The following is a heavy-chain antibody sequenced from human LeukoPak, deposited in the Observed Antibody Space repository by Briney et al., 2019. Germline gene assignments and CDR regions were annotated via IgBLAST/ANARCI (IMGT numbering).Heavy chain of an antibody. D-gene: IGHD3-10*01. Sequence: ASVKVSCTASGYTFTGYYMHWVRQAPGRGLEWMGWINPNSGGTNHAQKFQGRVTMTRDTSISTAYMELSRLRSDDTAVYYCARDRPLDADDYYGFYFFDYWGQGTLVTVSS. CDR1: GYTFTGYY. J-gene: IGHJ4*02. V-gene: IGHV1-2*02. CDR2: INPNSGGT. CDR3: ARDRPLDADDYYGFYFFDY.